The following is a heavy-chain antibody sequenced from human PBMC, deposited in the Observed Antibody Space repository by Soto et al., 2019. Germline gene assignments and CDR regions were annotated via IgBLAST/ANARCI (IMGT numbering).Heavy chain of an antibody. Sequence: SETLSLTCSVSGGSVSTGSYYWSWIRQPPGKGLEWIGYIFYSGSTKYNPSLKRRVTISVDTSKNQFSLRLSSVTAADTAVYFCAREIVVRHWIDYWGQGTLVTVSS. CDR3: AREIVVRHWIDY. J-gene: IGHJ4*02. V-gene: IGHV4-61*01. D-gene: IGHD3-22*01. CDR2: IFYSGST. CDR1: GGSVSTGSYY.